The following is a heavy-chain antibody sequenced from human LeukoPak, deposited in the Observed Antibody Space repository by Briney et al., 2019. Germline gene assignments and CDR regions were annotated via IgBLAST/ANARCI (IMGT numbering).Heavy chain of an antibody. J-gene: IGHJ5*02. V-gene: IGHV1-18*01. Sequence: ASVKVSCKASGYTFTSYGISWVRQAPGQGLEWMGWISAYNGNTNYAQKLQGRVTMTTDTSTSTAYMELRSLRSDDTAVYYCARDYYDSSGYFRWFDPWGQGTLVTVSS. D-gene: IGHD3-22*01. CDR2: ISAYNGNT. CDR3: ARDYYDSSGYFRWFDP. CDR1: GYTFTSYG.